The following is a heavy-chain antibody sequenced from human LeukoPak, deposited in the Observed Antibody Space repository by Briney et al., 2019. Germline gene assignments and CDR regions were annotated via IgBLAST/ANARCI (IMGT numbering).Heavy chain of an antibody. Sequence: GGSLRLSCVVSGFSFSTHAMSWVRQAPGKGLEWVSAISGSGGSTYYADSVKGRFTISRDNSKNTLYLQMNSLRAEDTAIYYCAIGRRYYYDSSGYPYYFDYWGQGTLVTVSS. CDR3: AIGRRYYYDSSGYPYYFDY. CDR1: GFSFSTHA. V-gene: IGHV3-23*01. D-gene: IGHD3-22*01. J-gene: IGHJ4*02. CDR2: ISGSGGST.